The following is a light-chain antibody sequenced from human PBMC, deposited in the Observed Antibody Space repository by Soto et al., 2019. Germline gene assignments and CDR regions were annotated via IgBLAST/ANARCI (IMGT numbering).Light chain of an antibody. V-gene: IGKV1-12*01. CDR2: EAT. CDR3: HQGNSLPIT. J-gene: IGKJ5*01. Sequence: DIQVTQSPSSVSASVGDRVTITCRASQDVKKWLAWYQQKPGKAPKLLVYEATILQGGVSSRFSGRGFGTDFTLTISNLQPEDFGTYYCHQGNSLPITFAQGTRLEIK. CDR1: QDVKKW.